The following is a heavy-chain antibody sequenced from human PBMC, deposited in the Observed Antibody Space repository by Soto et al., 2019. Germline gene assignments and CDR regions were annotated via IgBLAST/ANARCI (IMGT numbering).Heavy chain of an antibody. CDR2: IYYSGST. Sequence: SETLSLTCTVSGDSISSSYWSWIRQPPGKGLEWIGYIYYSGSTNYNPSLMSRVTMSVDTSKNLFSLKLSSVTAADTAVYYCARVARPYYYDSSGYYVDYWGQGTLVTGSS. CDR1: GDSISSSY. V-gene: IGHV4-59*01. J-gene: IGHJ4*02. CDR3: ARVARPYYYDSSGYYVDY. D-gene: IGHD3-22*01.